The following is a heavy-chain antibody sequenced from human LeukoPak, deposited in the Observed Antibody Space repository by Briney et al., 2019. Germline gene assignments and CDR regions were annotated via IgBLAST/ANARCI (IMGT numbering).Heavy chain of an antibody. J-gene: IGHJ6*03. Sequence: GGSLRLSCAASGFTFSSYSMNWVRQAPEKGLEWVSSISSSSSYIYYADSVKGRFTISRDNAKNSLYLQMNSLRAEDTAVYYCARLSRYCSGGSCDYYYYYMDVWGKGTTVTVSS. V-gene: IGHV3-21*01. CDR3: ARLSRYCSGGSCDYYYYYMDV. D-gene: IGHD2-15*01. CDR1: GFTFSSYS. CDR2: ISSSSSYI.